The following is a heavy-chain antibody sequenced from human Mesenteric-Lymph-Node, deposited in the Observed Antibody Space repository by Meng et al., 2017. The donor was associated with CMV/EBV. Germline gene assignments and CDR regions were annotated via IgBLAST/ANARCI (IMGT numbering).Heavy chain of an antibody. V-gene: IGHV4-30-4*08. CDR1: GGSSSSDDYY. D-gene: IGHD3-16*02. Sequence: LRLSCTVSGGSSSSDDYYWSWIRQPPGKGLEWIGYIYYSGSTYYNPSLKSRVTISVDTSKNQFSLKLSSVTAADTAVYYCAREYVWGSYRLTYYFDYWGQGTLVTVSS. CDR2: IYYSGST. CDR3: AREYVWGSYRLTYYFDY. J-gene: IGHJ4*02.